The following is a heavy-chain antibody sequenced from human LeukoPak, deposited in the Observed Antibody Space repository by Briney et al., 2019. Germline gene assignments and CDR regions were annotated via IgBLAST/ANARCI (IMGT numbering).Heavy chain of an antibody. Sequence: PGGSLRLSCAASGFTVSSNYMSWVRQAPGKGLEWVSVIYSGGSTYYADSVKGRFTISRDNSKNTLYLQMNSLRAEDTAVYYCASRNPVGYCSGGSCGRGLTDYWGRGTLVTVSS. CDR1: GFTVSSNY. CDR3: ASRNPVGYCSGGSCGRGLTDY. D-gene: IGHD2-15*01. V-gene: IGHV3-53*01. J-gene: IGHJ4*02. CDR2: IYSGGST.